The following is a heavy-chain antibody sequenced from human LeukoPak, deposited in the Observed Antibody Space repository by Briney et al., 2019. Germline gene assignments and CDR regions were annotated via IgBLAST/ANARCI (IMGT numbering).Heavy chain of an antibody. CDR2: IGTAGDT. V-gene: IGHV3-13*01. CDR1: GFTFSSYD. D-gene: IGHD5-12*01. CDR3: ARGVGYSGYEFLDY. Sequence: GGSLRLSCAASGFTFSSYDMHWVRQATGKGLEWVSAIGTAGDTHYPGSVKGRFTISRENAKNSLYLQMNSLRAGDTAVYYCARGVGYSGYEFLDYWGQGTLVTVSS. J-gene: IGHJ4*02.